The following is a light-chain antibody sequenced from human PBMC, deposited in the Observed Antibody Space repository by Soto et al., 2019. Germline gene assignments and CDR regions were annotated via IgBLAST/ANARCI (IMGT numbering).Light chain of an antibody. CDR3: MQALHTPWT. V-gene: IGKV2-28*01. CDR1: QSLLHSNGYNY. Sequence: DIVMTQSPLSLPVTPGEPASISCRSSQSLLHSNGYNYLDWYMQKPGQSQQLLIYLGSNRASGVPDRFSGSGSGTDFKLKISRVEAEDVGVYSCMQALHTPWTFGHGTKVVIK. CDR2: LGS. J-gene: IGKJ1*01.